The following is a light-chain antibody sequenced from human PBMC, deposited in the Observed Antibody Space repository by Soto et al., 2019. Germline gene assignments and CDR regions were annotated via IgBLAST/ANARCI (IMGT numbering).Light chain of an antibody. CDR2: EVS. J-gene: IGLJ1*01. Sequence: QSVLTQPASVPGSPGQSITISCTGTSSDVGGYNYVSWYQQHPGKAPKLMIYEVSNWPSGVSNRFSGSKPGNTASLTISGLQAEDEADYYCSSYTSSSTYVFGTGTKVTVL. V-gene: IGLV2-14*01. CDR3: SSYTSSSTYV. CDR1: SSDVGGYNY.